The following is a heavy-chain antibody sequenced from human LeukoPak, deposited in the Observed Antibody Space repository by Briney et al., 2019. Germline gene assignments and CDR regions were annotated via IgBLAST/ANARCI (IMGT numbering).Heavy chain of an antibody. CDR1: GGSISSYY. V-gene: IGHV4-59*13. Sequence: SETLSLTCTVSGGSISSYYWSWIRQPPGKGLEWIGYIYYSGSTNYNSSLKSRVTMSVDTSKHQFSLKLSSVTAADTAVYYCAREGVGATDDAFDVWGQGIVVTVSS. CDR2: IYYSGST. CDR3: AREGVGATDDAFDV. D-gene: IGHD1-26*01. J-gene: IGHJ3*01.